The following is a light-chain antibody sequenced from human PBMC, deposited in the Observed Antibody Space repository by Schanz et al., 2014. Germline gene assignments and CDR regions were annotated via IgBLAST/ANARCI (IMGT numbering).Light chain of an antibody. CDR1: QSLLHSNGNSY. J-gene: IGKJ5*01. CDR3: LQALQTPFT. CDR2: EVS. V-gene: IGKV2-29*03. Sequence: DIVMTQSPLSLPVTPGEPASISCRSSQSLLHSNGNSYVDWYLQKPGQSPQLLIFEVSNRFSGVPDRFSGSGSGTDFTLKISRVEAEDVGVYYCLQALQTPFTFGQGTRLEIK.